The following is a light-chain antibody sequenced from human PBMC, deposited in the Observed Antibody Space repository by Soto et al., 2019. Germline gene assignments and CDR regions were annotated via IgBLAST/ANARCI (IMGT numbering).Light chain of an antibody. Sequence: ENVLAQSPGTLSLSPGERATLSCRASQSVRNTYLAWYQQKPGQAPRLLIYGVSSRATGIPDRFSGSGSGTDFTLTISRLEPEDFAAYYCQQDSSSPVTLGGGTKVDIK. CDR3: QQDSSSPVT. J-gene: IGKJ4*01. CDR2: GVS. V-gene: IGKV3-20*01. CDR1: QSVRNTY.